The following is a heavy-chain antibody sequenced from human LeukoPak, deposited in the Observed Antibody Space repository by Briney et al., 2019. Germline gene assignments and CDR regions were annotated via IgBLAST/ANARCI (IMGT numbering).Heavy chain of an antibody. CDR2: ISGSGGNT. CDR3: ARDLVDGSSGYYYVHYMDV. J-gene: IGHJ6*03. V-gene: IGHV3-23*01. CDR1: GFTFSSYA. Sequence: PGGSLRLSCAASGFTFSSYAMTWVRQAPGKGLEWVSLISGSGGNTYYADSVKGRFTISRDNSKNTLYLQMNSLRAEDTAVYYCARDLVDGSSGYYYVHYMDVWGKGTTVTISS. D-gene: IGHD3-22*01.